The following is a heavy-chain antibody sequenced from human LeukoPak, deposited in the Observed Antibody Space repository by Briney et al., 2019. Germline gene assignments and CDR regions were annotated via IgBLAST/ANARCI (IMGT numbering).Heavy chain of an antibody. D-gene: IGHD6-19*01. CDR3: ARVLSSGWAGFDY. CDR1: GGSISSYY. Sequence: PSETLSLTCTVSGGSISSYYWSWIRQPPGKGLEWIGYIYYNGSTNYNPSLKSRVTISVDTSKNQFSLKLSSVTAADTAVYYCARVLSSGWAGFDYWGQGTLVTVSS. CDR2: IYYNGST. V-gene: IGHV4-59*01. J-gene: IGHJ4*02.